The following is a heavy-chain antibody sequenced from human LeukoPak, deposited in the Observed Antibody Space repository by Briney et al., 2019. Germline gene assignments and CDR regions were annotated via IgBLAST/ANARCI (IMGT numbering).Heavy chain of an antibody. CDR2: TYYRSKWYN. CDR1: GDSVSINSAA. CDR3: ARDWGPDSSGYRAFDI. V-gene: IGHV6-1*01. Sequence: SQTLSLTCAISGDSVSINSAAWNWIRQSPSRGLEWLGRTYYRSKWYNDYAVSVKSRITINPDTSKNQFSLQLNSVTPEDTAVYYCARDWGPDSSGYRAFDIWGQGTMVTVSS. J-gene: IGHJ3*02. D-gene: IGHD3-22*01.